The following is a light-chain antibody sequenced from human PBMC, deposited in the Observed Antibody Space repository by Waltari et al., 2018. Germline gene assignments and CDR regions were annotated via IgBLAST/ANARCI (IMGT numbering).Light chain of an antibody. CDR3: QQSVA. CDR1: QSISSSS. Sequence: EIVLTQSPGTLSLSPGERATLSCRASQSISSSSLFWYQQKPGQAPRLLIYGAVTRATGIPDRFSGSGSGTDFTLTISRLEPEDFAMYYCQQSVAFGQGTKVEIK. CDR2: GAV. V-gene: IGKV3-20*01. J-gene: IGKJ1*01.